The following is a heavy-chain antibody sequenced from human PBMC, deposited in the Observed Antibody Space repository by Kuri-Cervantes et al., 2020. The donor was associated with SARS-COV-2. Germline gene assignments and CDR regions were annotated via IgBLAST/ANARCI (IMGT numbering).Heavy chain of an antibody. CDR3: ATVYYDSSGYYYRWFDP. CDR1: GYTFTNND. V-gene: IGHV1-8*02. D-gene: IGHD3-22*01. J-gene: IGHJ5*02. Sequence: ASVKVSCKASGYTFTNNDINWVRQASGQGLEWMGWMNPDTGNAGYAQKFQGRVTLTRITSISTAYMELSSLRFEDAAVYYCATVYYDSSGYYYRWFDPWGQGTLVTVSS. CDR2: MNPDTGNA.